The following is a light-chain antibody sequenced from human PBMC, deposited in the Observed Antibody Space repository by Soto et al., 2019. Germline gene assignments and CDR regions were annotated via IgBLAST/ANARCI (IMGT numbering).Light chain of an antibody. CDR2: DVS. CDR1: SSDVGGYNY. J-gene: IGLJ2*01. V-gene: IGLV2-14*03. CDR3: SSYTIISTLI. Sequence: QSALTQPASVSGSPGQSITISCTGTSSDVGGYNYVSWYQHHPGKAPKLMIYDVSNRPSGVSNRFSGSKSGNTASLTISGLQAEDEADYYCSSYTIISTLIFGGGTKVTVL.